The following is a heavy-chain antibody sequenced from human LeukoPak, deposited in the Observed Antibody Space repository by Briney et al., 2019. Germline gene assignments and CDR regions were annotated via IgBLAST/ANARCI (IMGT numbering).Heavy chain of an antibody. CDR3: ARVSTGSEYFDY. J-gene: IGHJ4*02. CDR1: GFTFRSYW. Sequence: GGSLRLSCAASGFTFRSYWMSWVRQAPGKGLEWVAYISRSGSTIFCADSVKGRFTTSRDNAKNSLFLQMNSLRAEDTAVYYCARVSTGSEYFDYWGQGTLVTVSS. CDR2: ISRSGSTI. V-gene: IGHV3-48*03.